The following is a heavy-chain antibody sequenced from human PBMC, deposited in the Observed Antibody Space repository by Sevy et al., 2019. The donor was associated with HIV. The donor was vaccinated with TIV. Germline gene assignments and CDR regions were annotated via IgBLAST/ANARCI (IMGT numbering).Heavy chain of an antibody. CDR3: AKDPAAAGTGTP. CDR1: GFTFSSYA. D-gene: IGHD6-13*01. J-gene: IGHJ5*02. V-gene: IGHV3-23*01. CDR2: ISGNGGST. Sequence: GGSLRLSCAASGFTFSSYAMSWVLQAPGKGLEWVSAISGNGGSTYYANSVKGRFTISRDNSKNTLYLQMNSLRAEDTAVYYCAKDPAAAGTGTPWCQGTLVTVSS.